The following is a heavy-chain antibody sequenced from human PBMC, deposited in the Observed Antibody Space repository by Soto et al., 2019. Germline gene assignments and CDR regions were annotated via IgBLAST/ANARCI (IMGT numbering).Heavy chain of an antibody. Sequence: ASVKVSCKVSDYTLSSYGIYWVRQAPGQGLEWMGWISAYNGNTNYAQKFQGRVTMTTDTPTNTAYLELRSLRSDDTAVYYCARSAPGACTGGSCYYAKNWFDPWGQGTLVTVSS. CDR3: ARSAPGACTGGSCYYAKNWFDP. CDR2: ISAYNGNT. V-gene: IGHV1-18*04. J-gene: IGHJ5*02. CDR1: DYTLSSYG. D-gene: IGHD2-15*01.